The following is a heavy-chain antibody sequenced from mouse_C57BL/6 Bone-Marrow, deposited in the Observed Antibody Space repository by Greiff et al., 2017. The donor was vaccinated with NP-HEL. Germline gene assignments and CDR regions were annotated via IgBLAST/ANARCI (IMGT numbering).Heavy chain of an antibody. V-gene: IGHV1-50*01. CDR2: IDPSDSYT. CDR3: ARSVGATSDY. Sequence: QVQLQQPGAELVKPGASVKLSCKASGYTFTSYWMQWVKQRPGQGLEWIGEIDPSDSYTNYNQKFKGKATLTVDTSSSTAYMQLSSLTSEDSAVYYCARSVGATSDYWGQGTTLTVSS. J-gene: IGHJ2*01. CDR1: GYTFTSYW. D-gene: IGHD1-1*01.